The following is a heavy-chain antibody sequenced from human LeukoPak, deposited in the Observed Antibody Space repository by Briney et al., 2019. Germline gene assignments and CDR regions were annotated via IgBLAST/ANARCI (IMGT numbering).Heavy chain of an antibody. CDR2: INHSGST. J-gene: IGHJ4*02. Sequence: GSLRLSCAASGFTFSSYWMSWVRQTPGKGLEWIGEINHSGSTNYNPSLKSRVTISVDTSKNQFSLKLSSVTAADTAVYYCARAAGSYYDSSGYYYYFDYWGQGTLVTVSS. V-gene: IGHV4-34*01. CDR1: GFTFSSYW. CDR3: ARAAGSYYDSSGYYYYFDY. D-gene: IGHD3-22*01.